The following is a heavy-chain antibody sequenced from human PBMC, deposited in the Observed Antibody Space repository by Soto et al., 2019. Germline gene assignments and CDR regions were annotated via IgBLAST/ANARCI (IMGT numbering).Heavy chain of an antibody. D-gene: IGHD2-15*01. CDR3: ARRRGGGSYPLDY. J-gene: IGHJ4*02. CDR2: IYYSGST. Sequence: SETLSLTCTVSGGSISSYYWSWIRQPPGKGLEWIGYIYYSGSTNYNPSLKSRVTISVDTSKNQFSLKLSSVTAADTAVYYCARRRGGGSYPLDYWGQGTLVTVSS. V-gene: IGHV4-59*08. CDR1: GGSISSYY.